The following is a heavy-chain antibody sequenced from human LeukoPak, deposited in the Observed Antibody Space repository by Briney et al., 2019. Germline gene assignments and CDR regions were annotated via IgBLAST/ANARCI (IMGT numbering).Heavy chain of an antibody. CDR3: ARPQWLAF. D-gene: IGHD6-19*01. V-gene: IGHV3-48*03. CDR1: GITFSSYE. J-gene: IGHJ4*02. CDR2: ISTSGSTI. Sequence: GGSLRLSCVVSGITFSSYEMNWVRQAPGKGLEWVSYISTSGSTIYYADSVKGRFTISRDNAKNSLYLQMNGLRAEDTAIYYCARPQWLAFWGQGTLVTVSS.